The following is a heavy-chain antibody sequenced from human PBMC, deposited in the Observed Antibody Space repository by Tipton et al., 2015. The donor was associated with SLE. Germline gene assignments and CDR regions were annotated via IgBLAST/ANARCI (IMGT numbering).Heavy chain of an antibody. CDR1: GGSINDYY. J-gene: IGHJ4*02. CDR3: ARHSYYSHSGSQTTFDF. D-gene: IGHD3-10*01. CDR2: IHSTGNT. Sequence: TLSLTCTVSGGSINDYYWSWIRQPPGKGLEWVGYIHSTGNTHYHPSLKSRLTISVDTSKNHFSLWLRSATAADTALYYCARHSYYSHSGSQTTFDFWGQGALVTVSS. V-gene: IGHV4-59*08.